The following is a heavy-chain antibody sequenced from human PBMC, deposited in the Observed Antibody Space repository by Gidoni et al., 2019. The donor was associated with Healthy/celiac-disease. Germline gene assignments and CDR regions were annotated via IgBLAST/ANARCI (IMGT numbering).Heavy chain of an antibody. V-gene: IGHV1-69*06. Sequence: QVQLVQSGAEVKKPGSSVKVSCKASGGTFSSYAISWVRQAPGQGLEWMGGIIPIFGTANYAQKFQGRVTITADKSTSTAYMELSSLRSEDTAVYYCARSYYVWGSYRYTGSFDYWGQGTLVTVSS. CDR2: IIPIFGTA. D-gene: IGHD3-16*02. CDR3: ARSYYVWGSYRYTGSFDY. J-gene: IGHJ4*02. CDR1: GGTFSSYA.